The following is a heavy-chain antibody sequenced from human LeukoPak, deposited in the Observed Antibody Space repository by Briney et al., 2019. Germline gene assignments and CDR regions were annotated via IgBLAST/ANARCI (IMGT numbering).Heavy chain of an antibody. J-gene: IGHJ4*02. CDR1: GFTFSSYG. V-gene: IGHV3-NL1*01. Sequence: GGSLRLSCAASGFTFSSYGMHWVRQAPGKGLEWVSVIYSGGSTYYADSVKGRFTISRDNSKNTLYLQMNSLRAEDTAVYYCASQAGDYWGQGTLVTVSS. CDR2: IYSGGST. CDR3: ASQAGDY.